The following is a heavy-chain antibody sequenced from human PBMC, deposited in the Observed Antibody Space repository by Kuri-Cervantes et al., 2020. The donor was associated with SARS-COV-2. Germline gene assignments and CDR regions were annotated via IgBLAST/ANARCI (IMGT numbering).Heavy chain of an antibody. J-gene: IGHJ2*01. D-gene: IGHD2-15*01. V-gene: IGHV3-53*05. CDR1: GFTVSSNY. CDR3: ARDGGKGHGPGLYYWYFNL. CDR2: IYSGGST. Sequence: GGSLRLSCAASGFTVSSNYMSWVRQAPGKGLEWVSVIYSGGSTYYADSVQGRFTISRDNSKNTLYLQMNSLRPEDTAVYYCARDGGKGHGPGLYYWYFNLWGRGTLVTVSS.